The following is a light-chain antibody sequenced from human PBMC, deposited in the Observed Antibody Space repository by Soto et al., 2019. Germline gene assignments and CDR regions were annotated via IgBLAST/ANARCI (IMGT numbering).Light chain of an antibody. V-gene: IGLV1-44*01. J-gene: IGLJ2*01. CDR1: SSNIGSDS. CDR3: AEWDDSLNGVV. Sequence: QSVLTQAPSASGTPGQRVTISCSGSSSNIGSDSVNWYQQLPGTAPKLLIYNNNQRPSGVPDRFPGSKSGTSASLAISGLQSENEADYYCAEWDDSLNGVVFGGGTKLTVL. CDR2: NNN.